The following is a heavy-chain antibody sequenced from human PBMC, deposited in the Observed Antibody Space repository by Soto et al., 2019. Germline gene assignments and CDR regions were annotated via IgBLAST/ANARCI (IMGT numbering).Heavy chain of an antibody. D-gene: IGHD1-26*01. V-gene: IGHV4-31*03. CDR1: GGSISRGGYY. J-gene: IGHJ6*02. CDR3: ASGGYYYYGMDV. CDR2: IYYSGST. Sequence: SETLSLTCTVSGGSISRGGYYWSWIRQHPGKGLEWIGYIYYSGSTYYNPSLKSRVTISVDTSKNQFSLKLSSVTAADTAVYYCASGGYYYYGMDVWGQGTTVTVSS.